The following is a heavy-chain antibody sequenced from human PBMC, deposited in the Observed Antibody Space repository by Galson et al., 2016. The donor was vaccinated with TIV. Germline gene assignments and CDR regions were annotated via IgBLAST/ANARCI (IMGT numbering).Heavy chain of an antibody. J-gene: IGHJ4*02. CDR1: GFTFTDYA. D-gene: IGHD2-15*01. Sequence: SLRLSCAASGFTFTDYAIHWVRQAPGKGLEWVAVVSYDGSNKFYAGSVKGRFTISRGDSNSTLYLQMKSLRPEDTAIYYCARDKASGIGVVADYWGQGTLVTVSS. CDR3: ARDKASGIGVVADY. V-gene: IGHV3-30-3*01. CDR2: VSYDGSNK.